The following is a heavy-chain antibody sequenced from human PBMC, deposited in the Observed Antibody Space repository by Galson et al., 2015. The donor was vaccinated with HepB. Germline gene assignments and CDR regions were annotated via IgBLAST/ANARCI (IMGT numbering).Heavy chain of an antibody. D-gene: IGHD4-17*01. CDR1: GFTFDGYW. J-gene: IGHJ4*02. CDR2: INGDGSSL. V-gene: IGHV3-74*01. CDR3: TRGRTTVTAVDF. Sequence: LRLSCAASGFTFDGYWMHWVRQAPGKGLVWISRINGDGSSLTHADSVKGRFTISRDNAKNTLYLQMNSLIAGDTAVYFCTRGRTTVTAVDFWGQGTLVTVSS.